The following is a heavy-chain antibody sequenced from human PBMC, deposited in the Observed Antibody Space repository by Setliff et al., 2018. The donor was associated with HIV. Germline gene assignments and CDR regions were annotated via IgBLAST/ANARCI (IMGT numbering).Heavy chain of an antibody. V-gene: IGHV4-59*12. J-gene: IGHJ4*02. CDR3: AATYCRGGGRDCPQMYDY. D-gene: IGHD2-15*01. CDR1: GGFISTYY. Sequence: SETLSLTCTVSGGFISTYYWTWIRQSPGKGLEWIGHVSYSGSTNYNPSLKSRVTISVDTSKKQFSLKLNSVTAADSAIYYCAATYCRGGGRDCPQMYDYWGQGSLVTVSS. CDR2: VSYSGST.